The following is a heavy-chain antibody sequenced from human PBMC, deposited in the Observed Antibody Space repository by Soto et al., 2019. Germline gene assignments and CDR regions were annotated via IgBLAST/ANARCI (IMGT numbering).Heavy chain of an antibody. J-gene: IGHJ6*02. CDR2: ITGSGSSA. Sequence: EVQLLESGGGLIQPGGSLRLYCAASGFTFSSFAMNWVRQAPGTGLKWVSAITGSGSSASFADAVKGRFTISRDNSKKTLYLQMNSLRVEDSGVYFCAKATVTTSYFYGMDVRGQGTTVIVSS. D-gene: IGHD4-4*01. CDR3: AKATVTTSYFYGMDV. V-gene: IGHV3-23*01. CDR1: GFTFSSFA.